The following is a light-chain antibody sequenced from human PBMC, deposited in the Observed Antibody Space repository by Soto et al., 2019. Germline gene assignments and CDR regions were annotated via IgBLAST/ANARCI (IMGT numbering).Light chain of an antibody. CDR3: SSYAGSSTLYV. CDR1: SNDVGDYNY. V-gene: IGLV2-8*02. CDR2: EVS. Sequence: QSVLTQPPSASRSPGQSVTISCTGTSNDVGDYNYVSWYQQHPGKAPKLMIYEVSKRPSGVPGRFSGSKSGNTASLTVSGLQAEDEADYYCSSYAGSSTLYVFGTGTKVTVL. J-gene: IGLJ1*01.